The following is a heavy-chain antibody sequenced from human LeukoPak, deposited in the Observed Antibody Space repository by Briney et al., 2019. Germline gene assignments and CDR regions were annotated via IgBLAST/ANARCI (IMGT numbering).Heavy chain of an antibody. CDR2: ISYDGSNK. CDR1: GFTFSSYA. J-gene: IGHJ4*02. Sequence: GRSLRLSCAASGFTFSSYAMHWVRQAPGKGLEWVAVISYDGSNKYYADSVKGRFTISRDNSKNTLYLQMNSLRVEDTAVYYCARDYDKNPGSYWGQGTLVTVSS. D-gene: IGHD3-22*01. V-gene: IGHV3-30*04. CDR3: ARDYDKNPGSY.